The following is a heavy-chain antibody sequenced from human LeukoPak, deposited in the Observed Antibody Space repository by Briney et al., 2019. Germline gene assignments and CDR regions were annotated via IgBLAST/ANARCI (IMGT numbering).Heavy chain of an antibody. CDR3: ARDLGGYSVVYYLDY. Sequence: VASVKVSCKASGHTFTTYYMHWVRQAPGQGLEWMGMINPGGGSTRYAQKFQGRVTMTRDTSTSTVYMDLSTLRSEDTAVYYCARDLGGYSVVYYLDYWGQGTLVTVSS. V-gene: IGHV1-46*01. D-gene: IGHD3-22*01. CDR2: INPGGGST. J-gene: IGHJ4*02. CDR1: GHTFTTYY.